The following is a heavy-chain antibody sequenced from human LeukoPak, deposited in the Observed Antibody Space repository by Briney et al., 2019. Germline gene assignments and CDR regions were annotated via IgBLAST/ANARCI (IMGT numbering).Heavy chain of an antibody. Sequence: SETLSLTCTVSGGSISSYYWSWIRQPPGKGLEWIGYIYYSGSTNYNPSLKSRVTISVDTSKNQFSLKLSSVTAADTAVYYCASRYCSGGSCLDYWGQGTLVTVSS. CDR2: IYYSGST. CDR3: ASRYCSGGSCLDY. D-gene: IGHD2-15*01. V-gene: IGHV4-59*12. J-gene: IGHJ4*02. CDR1: GGSISSYY.